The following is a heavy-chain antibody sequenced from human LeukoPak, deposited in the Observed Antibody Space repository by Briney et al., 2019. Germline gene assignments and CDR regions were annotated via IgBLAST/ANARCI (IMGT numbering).Heavy chain of an antibody. CDR1: GYTFTGYY. J-gene: IGHJ6*03. Sequence: ASVKVSCKASGYTFTGYYMHWVRQAPGQGLEWMGWINPNSGGTNYAQKFQGRVTMTRDTSISTAYMELSRLRSDDTAVYYCARDPHYYYYSMDVWGKGTTVTISS. CDR2: INPNSGGT. CDR3: ARDPHYYYYSMDV. V-gene: IGHV1-2*02.